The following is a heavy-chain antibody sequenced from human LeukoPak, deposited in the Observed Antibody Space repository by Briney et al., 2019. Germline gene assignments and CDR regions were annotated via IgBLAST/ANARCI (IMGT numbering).Heavy chain of an antibody. V-gene: IGHV4-34*01. J-gene: IGHJ5*02. CDR3: ARVHQLVWTNWFDP. D-gene: IGHD3/OR15-3a*01. CDR2: INHSGST. Sequence: SETLSLTCAVYGGSFSGYYWSWLRQPPGKGLEWIGEINHSGSTNYNPSLKSRVTISVDTSKNQFSLKLSSVTAADTAVYYCARVHQLVWTNWFDPWGQGTLVTVSS. CDR1: GGSFSGYY.